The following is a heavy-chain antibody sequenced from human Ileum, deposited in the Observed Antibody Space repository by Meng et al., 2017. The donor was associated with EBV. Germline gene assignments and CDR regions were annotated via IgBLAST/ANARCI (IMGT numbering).Heavy chain of an antibody. CDR1: VGSSSSSSYD. CDR2: IYYSGST. CDR3: ARELMYCSGGSCYPFDY. D-gene: IGHD2-15*01. J-gene: IGHJ4*02. V-gene: IGHV4-39*06. Sequence: RLHLQESGPGLLKPLSPLSLTCTFSVGSSSSSSYDWGWIRQPPGKGLELIGSIYYSGSTYYNPSLKSRVTISVDTSKNQFSLKLSSVTAADTAVYYCARELMYCSGGSCYPFDYWGQGTLVTVSS.